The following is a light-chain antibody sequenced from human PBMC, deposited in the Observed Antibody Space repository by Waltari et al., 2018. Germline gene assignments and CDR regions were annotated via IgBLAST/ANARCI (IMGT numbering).Light chain of an antibody. CDR1: APNIGVTL. V-gene: IGLV1-44*01. CDR2: RSD. J-gene: IGLJ3*02. CDR3: ASWDDSLNGHWV. Sequence: QSVLTQPPSASGPPGQRVTSACSGSAPNIGVTLVTWYQQLPGKAPKLLIYRSDLRPSGVPDRFSGSKSGTSASLAISGLQSEDEADYFCASWDDSLNGHWVFGGGTKVTVL.